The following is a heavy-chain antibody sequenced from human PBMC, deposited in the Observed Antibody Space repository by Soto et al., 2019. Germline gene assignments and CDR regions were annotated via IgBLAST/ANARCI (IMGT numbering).Heavy chain of an antibody. V-gene: IGHV4-4*07. D-gene: IGHD1-1*01. CDR2: IYATGTT. CDR3: VRDGTKILRDSFDP. Sequence: PSETLSVTCTVSGASISGFYWSWIRKSAGKGLEWIGRIYATGTTDYNPSLKSRVMMSVDTSKKQFSLKLRSVTAADTAVYYCVRDGTKILRDSFDPWGQGISVTSPQ. CDR1: GASISGFY. J-gene: IGHJ5*02.